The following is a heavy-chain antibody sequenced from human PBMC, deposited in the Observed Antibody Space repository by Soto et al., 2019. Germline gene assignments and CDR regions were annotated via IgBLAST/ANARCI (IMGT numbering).Heavy chain of an antibody. CDR3: ARGSVTTRFGYYGMDV. D-gene: IGHD4-17*01. CDR1: GGSISSGGYS. CDR2: IYHSGST. Sequence: SETLSLTCAVSGGSISSGGYSWSWIRQPPGKGLEWIGYIYHSGSTYYNPSLKSRVTISVDRSKNQFSLKLSSVTAADTAVYYCARGSVTTRFGYYGMDVWGQGNTVTVT. J-gene: IGHJ6*02. V-gene: IGHV4-30-2*01.